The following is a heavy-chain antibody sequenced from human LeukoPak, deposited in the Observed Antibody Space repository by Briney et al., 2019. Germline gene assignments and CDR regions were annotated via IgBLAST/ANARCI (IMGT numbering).Heavy chain of an antibody. Sequence: PSETLSLTCTVSGGSISSGDYYWSWIRQPPGKGLEWMGYIYYSGSTYYNPSLKSRVTISVDTSKNQFSLKLSSVTAADTAVYYCARDEALEMATKVWGQGTLVTVSS. CDR3: ARDEALEMATKV. CDR2: IYYSGST. J-gene: IGHJ4*02. V-gene: IGHV4-30-4*01. CDR1: GGSISSGDYY. D-gene: IGHD5-24*01.